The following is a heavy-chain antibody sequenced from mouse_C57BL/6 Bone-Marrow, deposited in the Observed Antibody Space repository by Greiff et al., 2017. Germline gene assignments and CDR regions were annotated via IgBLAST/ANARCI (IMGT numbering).Heavy chain of an antibody. CDR3: ARVWDDGYYFDY. Sequence: EVKLMESGGGLVKPGGSLKLSCAASGFTFSDYGMHWVRQAPETGLEWVAYISSGSSTIYYADTVKGRFTISRDNAKNTLFLQMTSLRSEDTAMYYCARVWDDGYYFDYWGQGTTLTVSS. CDR2: ISSGSSTI. D-gene: IGHD2-10*02. CDR1: GFTFSDYG. V-gene: IGHV5-17*01. J-gene: IGHJ2*01.